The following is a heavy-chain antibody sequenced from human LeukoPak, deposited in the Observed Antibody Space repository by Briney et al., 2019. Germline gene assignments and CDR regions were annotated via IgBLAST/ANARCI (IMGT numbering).Heavy chain of an antibody. CDR3: AREGVRGVMWAFDI. Sequence: GGSLRLSCAASGFTFSSYSLNWVRQAPGKGLEWVSSISSSSSYIYYADSLQGRFTISRDNAKNSLYLQMNSLRAEDTAVYYCAREGVRGVMWAFDIWGQGTMVTVSS. D-gene: IGHD3-10*01. CDR1: GFTFSSYS. CDR2: ISSSSSYI. V-gene: IGHV3-21*01. J-gene: IGHJ3*02.